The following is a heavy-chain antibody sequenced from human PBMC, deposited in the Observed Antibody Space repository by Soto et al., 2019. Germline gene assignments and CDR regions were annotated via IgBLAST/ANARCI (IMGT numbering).Heavy chain of an antibody. D-gene: IGHD1-1*01. V-gene: IGHV1-18*01. CDR3: AGGRYGDY. Sequence: QIQLVQSGAEVKKPGASVKVSCKGSGYGFTTYGITWVRQAPGQGLEWMAWISAHNGNTNYTQKLQGRVTMTRDTTTSTGFMEHGRLRSYCTAVYFCAGGRYGDYWGQGALVTVSS. CDR1: GYGFTTYG. J-gene: IGHJ4*02. CDR2: ISAHNGNT.